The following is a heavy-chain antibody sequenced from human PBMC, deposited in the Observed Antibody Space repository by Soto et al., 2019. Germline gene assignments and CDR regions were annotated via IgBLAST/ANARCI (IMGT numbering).Heavy chain of an antibody. D-gene: IGHD2-8*02. J-gene: IGHJ4*02. CDR2: ISYDAKSK. V-gene: IGHV3-30*03. CDR1: GFTFNTYG. CDR3: SRGLLAAGPFDS. Sequence: GGSLRLSCAASGFTFNTYGMHWVRQAPGKGLEWVAVISYDAKSKLYVDSVRGRFTISRDNSKNTLFLQMDSLRPEDTALYYCSRGLLAAGPFDSWGQGTLVTVSS.